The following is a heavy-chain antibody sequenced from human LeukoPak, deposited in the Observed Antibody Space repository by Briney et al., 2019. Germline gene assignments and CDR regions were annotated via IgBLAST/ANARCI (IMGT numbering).Heavy chain of an antibody. J-gene: IGHJ4*02. Sequence: PSETLSLTCAVSAGSISSSNWWSWVRQSPVKGLEWIGEIYLYGTTNYNPSLKSRVTMSVDRSKNQFSLKLSSVTAADTAVYYCARDGYYYDSSGYFHYWGQGTLVTVSS. V-gene: IGHV4-4*02. CDR2: IYLYGTT. D-gene: IGHD3-22*01. CDR3: ARDGYYYDSSGYFHY. CDR1: AGSISSSNW.